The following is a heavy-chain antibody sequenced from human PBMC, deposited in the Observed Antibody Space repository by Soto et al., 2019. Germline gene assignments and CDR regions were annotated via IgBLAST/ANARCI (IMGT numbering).Heavy chain of an antibody. CDR3: ARGDESRFFDF. D-gene: IGHD3-16*01. CDR1: GYTFTNYQ. V-gene: IGHV1-46*01. Sequence: HVQLVQSGAEVKKPGASVKISCRTSGYTFTNYQMHWVRQAPGQGLEWMGIINSGGGGTYSAQRFQGRVTMTRHTSTSTVYMELSSLTSEDTAIYYCARGDESRFFDFWGQGTLVTVSS. CDR2: INSGGGGT. J-gene: IGHJ4*02.